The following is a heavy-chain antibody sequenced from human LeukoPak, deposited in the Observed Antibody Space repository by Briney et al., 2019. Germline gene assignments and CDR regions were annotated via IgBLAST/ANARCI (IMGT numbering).Heavy chain of an antibody. V-gene: IGHV4-31*03. J-gene: IGHJ6*02. CDR3: ARDEAIFGAGYYYGMDV. CDR1: GGSISSGGHY. D-gene: IGHD3-3*01. CDR2: INYSGST. Sequence: PSQTLSLTRIVSGGSISSGGHYWSWIRQHPGKGLEWIGYINYSGSTYYNPSLKSRVTISVDTSQNQFSLKLSSVTAADTAVYYCARDEAIFGAGYYYGMDVWGQGTTVTVSS.